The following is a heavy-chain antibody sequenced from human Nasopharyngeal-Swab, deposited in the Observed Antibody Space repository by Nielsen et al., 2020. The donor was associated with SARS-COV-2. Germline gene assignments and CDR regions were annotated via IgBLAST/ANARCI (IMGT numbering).Heavy chain of an antibody. J-gene: IGHJ6*02. D-gene: IGHD1-26*01. V-gene: IGHV4-34*01. CDR1: GGSFNGFY. Sequence: SETLSLTCSVSGGSFNGFYWDWIRQPPGKGLEWIGEINHNERTNYNPSLKSRVTMLVDTSNNQVSLNLSSVTAADTAVYFCARAGRVGDAFTGLDVWGQGTTVTVSS. CDR3: ARAGRVGDAFTGLDV. CDR2: INHNERT.